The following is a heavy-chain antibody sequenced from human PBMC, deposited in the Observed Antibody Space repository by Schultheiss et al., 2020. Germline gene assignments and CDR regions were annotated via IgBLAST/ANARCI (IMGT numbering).Heavy chain of an antibody. CDR1: GFTFSNSW. D-gene: IGHD5-18*01. Sequence: GGSLRLSCAASGFTFSNSWMSWVRQAPGKGLEWVGRIKSKTDGGTTDYAAPVKGRFTISRDDSKSIAYLQMNSLKTEDTAVYYCARPRHGYTYGDYFYGMDVWGQGTTVTVSS. CDR2: IKSKTDGGTT. J-gene: IGHJ6*02. CDR3: ARPRHGYTYGDYFYGMDV. V-gene: IGHV3-15*01.